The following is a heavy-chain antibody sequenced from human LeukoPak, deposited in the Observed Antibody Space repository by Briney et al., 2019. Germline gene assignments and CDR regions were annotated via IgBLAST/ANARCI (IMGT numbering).Heavy chain of an antibody. CDR3: ARECGGDYYYYFDY. Sequence: GGSLRLSCAASGFTFSSYAMHWVRQAPGNGLEWVAVISYDGSNKYYADSVKGRFTISRDNSKNTLYLQMNSLRAEDTAVYYCARECGGDYYYYFDYWGQGTLVTVSS. CDR1: GFTFSSYA. J-gene: IGHJ4*02. V-gene: IGHV3-30-3*01. CDR2: ISYDGSNK. D-gene: IGHD2-21*02.